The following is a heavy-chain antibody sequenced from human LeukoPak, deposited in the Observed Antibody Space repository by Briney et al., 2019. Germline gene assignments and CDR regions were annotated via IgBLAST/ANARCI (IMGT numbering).Heavy chain of an antibody. CDR1: GYTFTSYA. J-gene: IGHJ3*02. D-gene: IGHD6-13*01. Sequence: ASVKVSCKASGYTFTSYAMNWVRQAPGQGLEWMGWINTNTGNPAYAQGFTGRFVFSLDTSVSTAYLQISSLKAEDTAVYYCAENREYSSSWFDAFDIWGQGTMVTVSS. V-gene: IGHV7-4-1*02. CDR3: AENREYSSSWFDAFDI. CDR2: INTNTGNP.